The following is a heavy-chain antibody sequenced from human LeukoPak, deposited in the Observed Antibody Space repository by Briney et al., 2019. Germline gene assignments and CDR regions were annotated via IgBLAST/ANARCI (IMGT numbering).Heavy chain of an antibody. D-gene: IGHD1-26*01. Sequence: SETLSLTCTVSGGSISGYYWSWIRQPPGKGLEWIGYIYYSGSTNYNPSLKSRVTISVDTSKNQFSLKLSSVTAADTAVYYCARGGAQDDAFDIWGQGTMVTVSS. CDR3: ARGGAQDDAFDI. CDR1: GGSISGYY. CDR2: IYYSGST. V-gene: IGHV4-59*08. J-gene: IGHJ3*02.